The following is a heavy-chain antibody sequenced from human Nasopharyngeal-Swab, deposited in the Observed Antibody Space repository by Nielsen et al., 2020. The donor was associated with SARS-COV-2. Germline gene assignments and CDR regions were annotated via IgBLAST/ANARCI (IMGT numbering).Heavy chain of an antibody. CDR2: ITGTSDSI. Sequence: GESLKISCAASGFTFSPYTMTWVRQAPGKGLEWLSYITGTSDSIRYADSVKGRFTISRDSAKNSLFLQMNGLTAGDTAVYYCARERGGGYGDYWGQGTLVTVSS. V-gene: IGHV3-48*04. J-gene: IGHJ4*02. D-gene: IGHD5-12*01. CDR1: GFTFSPYT. CDR3: ARERGGGYGDY.